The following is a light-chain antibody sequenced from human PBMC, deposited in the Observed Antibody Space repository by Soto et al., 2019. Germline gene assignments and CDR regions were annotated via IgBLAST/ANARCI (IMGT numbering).Light chain of an antibody. Sequence: QSALTQPASVSGSPGQSITVSCTGTGSDVGAYNFVSWYQLHPGEAPKVLIYEVSKRPPGVSSRLSGSKSGNTASLTISGLQAEDEADYYCCSHAGSIFAVFGGGTKVTVL. CDR1: GSDVGAYNF. CDR2: EVS. J-gene: IGLJ2*01. V-gene: IGLV2-23*02. CDR3: CSHAGSIFAV.